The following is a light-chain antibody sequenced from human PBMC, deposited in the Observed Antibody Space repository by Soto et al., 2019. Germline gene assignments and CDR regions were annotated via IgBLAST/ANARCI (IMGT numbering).Light chain of an antibody. V-gene: IGKV1-5*03. CDR2: KAS. CDR3: QQYNPSSRT. J-gene: IGKJ1*01. Sequence: DIQMTQSPSTLSAFVGDRVTITCRASQSISTWLAWYQQKPGKVPKLLIFKASSLQSGVPSRFSGSGSGTDFTLTISSLQPDDFATYYCQQYNPSSRTFGQGTKVGIK. CDR1: QSISTW.